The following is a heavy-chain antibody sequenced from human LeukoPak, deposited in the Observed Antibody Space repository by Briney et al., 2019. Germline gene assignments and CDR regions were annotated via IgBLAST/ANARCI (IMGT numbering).Heavy chain of an antibody. V-gene: IGHV4-4*07. D-gene: IGHD1-26*01. CDR1: GDSISIYY. CDR2: INTSGNT. J-gene: IGHJ4*02. Sequence: SETLSLTCTVSGDSISIYYWSWIRQPAGKGLEWIGRINTSGNTNYSPSLKSRVTMSLDTSKNQFSLKLSSVTAADTAIYYCARFRSGSLDYWGQGALVTVSS. CDR3: ARFRSGSLDY.